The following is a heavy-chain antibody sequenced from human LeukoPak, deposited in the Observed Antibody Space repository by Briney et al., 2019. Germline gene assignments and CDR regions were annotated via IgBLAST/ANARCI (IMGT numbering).Heavy chain of an antibody. D-gene: IGHD3-16*02. V-gene: IGHV4-34*01. CDR1: GGSFSGYY. CDR2: INHSGST. Sequence: SETLSLTCAVYGGSFSGYYWSWIRQPPGKGLEWIGEINHSGSTNYNPSLKSRVTISVDTSKNQFSLKLSSVTAADTAVYYCARETNYVWGSYRSDWFDPWGQGTLVTVSS. CDR3: ARETNYVWGSYRSDWFDP. J-gene: IGHJ5*02.